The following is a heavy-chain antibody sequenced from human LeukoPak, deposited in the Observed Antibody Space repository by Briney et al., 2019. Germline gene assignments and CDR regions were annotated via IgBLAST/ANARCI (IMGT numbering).Heavy chain of an antibody. J-gene: IGHJ4*02. CDR3: ARNNYGDSHFDY. V-gene: IGHV4-30-4*01. Sequence: SETLSLTCTVSGGSISSGDYYWSWIRQPPGKGLEWIGYIYYSGSTYYNPSLKSRVTISVDTSKNQFSLKLSSVTAADTAVYYCARNNYGDSHFDYWGQGTLVIVSS. D-gene: IGHD4-17*01. CDR2: IYYSGST. CDR1: GGSISSGDYY.